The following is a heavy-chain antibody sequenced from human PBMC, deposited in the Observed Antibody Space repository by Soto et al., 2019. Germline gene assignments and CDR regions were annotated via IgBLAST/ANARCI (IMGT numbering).Heavy chain of an antibody. CDR3: ARKARSSNYYYGMDV. V-gene: IGHV5-51*01. CDR1: GYSFTSYW. CDR2: IYPGDSDT. J-gene: IGHJ6*02. Sequence: GESLKISCKGSGYSFTSYWIGWVRQMPGKGLEWMGIIYPGDSDTRYSPSFQGQVTISADKSISTAYLQWSSLKASDTAMYYCARKARSSNYYYGMDVWGQGTTVTVSS.